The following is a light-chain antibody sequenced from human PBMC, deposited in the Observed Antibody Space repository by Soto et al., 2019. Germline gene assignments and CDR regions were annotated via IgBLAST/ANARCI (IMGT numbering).Light chain of an antibody. V-gene: IGKV1-39*01. Sequence: DIQMTQSPSSLSASVGDKITITCRASQSLNSFLNWYQQKPGKAPKLLIFAASSLQSGVPSRFSGSESGTDFTLTISSLQPEDFATYYCQQSYSTPQTFGQGTKVDSK. J-gene: IGKJ1*01. CDR3: QQSYSTPQT. CDR2: AAS. CDR1: QSLNSF.